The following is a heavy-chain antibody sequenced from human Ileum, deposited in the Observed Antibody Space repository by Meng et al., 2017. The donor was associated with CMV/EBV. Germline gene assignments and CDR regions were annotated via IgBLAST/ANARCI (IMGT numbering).Heavy chain of an antibody. CDR1: GYTFGSQD. CDR2: INSYNGDT. Sequence: QVQLVQAGAEVKEFGASVKVSCQASGYTFGSQDFTWVRQAPGQGLEWMGWINSYNGDTNYAQKFQGRVTMTTDTSTSTAYMELNSLKSDDTAVYYCARGIDYWGQGTLVTVSS. J-gene: IGHJ4*02. V-gene: IGHV1-18*01. CDR3: ARGIDY.